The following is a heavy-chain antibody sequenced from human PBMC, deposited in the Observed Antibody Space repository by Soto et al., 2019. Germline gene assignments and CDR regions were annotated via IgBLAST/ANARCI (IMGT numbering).Heavy chain of an antibody. CDR2: IVVGSGNT. Sequence: SVKVSWKASGFTFTNCAVQWVRQARGQRLEGIGWIVVGSGNTNYAQKFQERVTITRDMSTSTAYMELNSLRAEDTAVYYCARDPNIVLVPAALRSYYYYYGMDVRGQGTTVPVSS. CDR1: GFTFTNCA. CDR3: ARDPNIVLVPAALRSYYYYYGMDV. J-gene: IGHJ6*02. D-gene: IGHD2-2*01. V-gene: IGHV1-58*01.